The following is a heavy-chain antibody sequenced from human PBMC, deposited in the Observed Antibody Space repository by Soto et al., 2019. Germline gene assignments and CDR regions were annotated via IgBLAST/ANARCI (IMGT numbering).Heavy chain of an antibody. Sequence: EVQLVESGGGLVQPGESLRLSCVVSGFTISSYWMHWVRQAPGEGLVWVSRINGDGSSTNYADSVKGRFTISRDNAKNTLYLQMNTLRAEDTAVYYCAIAVAGPTAIAYWGQGNQVTVSS. CDR3: AIAVAGPTAIAY. D-gene: IGHD6-19*01. CDR1: GFTISSYW. V-gene: IGHV3-74*01. CDR2: INGDGSST. J-gene: IGHJ4*02.